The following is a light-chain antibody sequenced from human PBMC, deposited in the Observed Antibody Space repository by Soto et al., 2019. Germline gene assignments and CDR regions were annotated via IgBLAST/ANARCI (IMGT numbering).Light chain of an antibody. V-gene: IGKV1-39*01. Sequence: DLPMTQSPSSLSASVGDRVTITCRASQSISTYLNWYHQKPGKAPKLLIYSASSLQSGVPSRFSGSGSGTDFTLTISSLQPEDFATYYCQQSYNTPWTFGQGTNVEIK. J-gene: IGKJ1*01. CDR2: SAS. CDR1: QSISTY. CDR3: QQSYNTPWT.